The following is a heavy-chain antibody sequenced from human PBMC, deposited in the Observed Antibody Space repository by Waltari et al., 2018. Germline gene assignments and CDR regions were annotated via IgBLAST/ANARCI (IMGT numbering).Heavy chain of an antibody. D-gene: IGHD2-2*01. CDR2: ISGSGGST. V-gene: IGHV3-23*01. J-gene: IGHJ5*02. Sequence: EVQLLESGGGLVQPGGSLRLSCAASGFTFSSYAMSWVRQAPGKGLEWVSAISGSGGSTYYADSVKGRFTISRDNSKNTLYLQMNSLRAEDTAVYYCAKDSVPAAIVFNWFDPWGQGTLVTVSS. CDR1: GFTFSSYA. CDR3: AKDSVPAAIVFNWFDP.